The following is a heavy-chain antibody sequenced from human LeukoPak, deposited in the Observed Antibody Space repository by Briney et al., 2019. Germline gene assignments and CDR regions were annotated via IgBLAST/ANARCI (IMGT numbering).Heavy chain of an antibody. CDR2: IIPIFGTA. D-gene: IGHD3-16*02. Sequence: GASVKVSCKASGGTFSSYAISWVRQAPGQGLEWMGGIIPIFGTANYAQKFQGRVTITADESTSTAYMELSSLRSEDTAVYYCATDRTYDYVWGSYRYDAFDIWGQGTMVTVSS. V-gene: IGHV1-69*13. CDR3: ATDRTYDYVWGSYRYDAFDI. CDR1: GGTFSSYA. J-gene: IGHJ3*02.